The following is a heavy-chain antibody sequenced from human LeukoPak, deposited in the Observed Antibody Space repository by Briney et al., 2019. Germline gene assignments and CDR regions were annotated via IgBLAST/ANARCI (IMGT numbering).Heavy chain of an antibody. D-gene: IGHD5-12*01. CDR3: AKSPYEYYFDY. V-gene: IGHV1-2*07. CDR2: INPSSGDT. J-gene: IGHJ4*02. CDR1: GYTLTGYY. Sequence: ASVKLSCKASGYTLTGYYMHWVRLAPGQGLEWMGWINPSSGDTHYAHKFQGRVTMTRDTSISTAYMELRRLSSDDTAVYYCAKSPYEYYFDYWGQGTLVTVSS.